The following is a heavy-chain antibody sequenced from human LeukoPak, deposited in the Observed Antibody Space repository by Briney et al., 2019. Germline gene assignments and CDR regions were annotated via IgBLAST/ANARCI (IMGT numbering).Heavy chain of an antibody. J-gene: IGHJ4*02. Sequence: PGGSLRLSCATSGFTFTHYGLHWVRRAPGKGLEWVAFIRYDGNDKYHADSVKGRFTISRDNAENSLYLQMNILRVEDTAVYYCARDIPRGSTHLDYWGQGTPVTVSS. CDR2: IRYDGNDK. D-gene: IGHD1-26*01. CDR1: GFTFTHYG. CDR3: ARDIPRGSTHLDY. V-gene: IGHV3-30*02.